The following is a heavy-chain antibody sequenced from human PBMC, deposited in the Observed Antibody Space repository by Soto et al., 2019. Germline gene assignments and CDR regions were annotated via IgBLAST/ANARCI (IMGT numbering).Heavy chain of an antibody. CDR1: GGSISSSSSY. CDR3: ATTRGIAVGGSFDY. D-gene: IGHD6-13*01. V-gene: IGHV4-39*01. Sequence: SETLSVTCTVSGGSISSSSSYWGWIRQPPGKGLEWIGTIYSGSTYYNPSLKSRVTISVDTSKNQFSLKLSSVAAADTAIYFCATTRGIAVGGSFDYWGQGTLVTVSS. J-gene: IGHJ4*02. CDR2: IYSGST.